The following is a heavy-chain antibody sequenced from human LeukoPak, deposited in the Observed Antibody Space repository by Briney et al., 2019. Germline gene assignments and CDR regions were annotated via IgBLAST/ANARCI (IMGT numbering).Heavy chain of an antibody. V-gene: IGHV4-34*01. J-gene: IGHJ6*03. D-gene: IGHD1-1*01. CDR2: IYHSGST. CDR1: GGSFSGYY. Sequence: SETLSLTCAVYGGSFSGYYWSWIRQPPGKGLEWIGEIYHSGSTNYNPSLKSRVTISVDKSKNQFSLKLSSVTAADTAVYYCARVGGNWNRYYYYCYMDVWGKGTTVTVSS. CDR3: ARVGGNWNRYYYYCYMDV.